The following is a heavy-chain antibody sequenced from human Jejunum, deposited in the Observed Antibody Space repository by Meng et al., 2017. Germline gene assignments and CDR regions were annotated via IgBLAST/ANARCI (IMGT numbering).Heavy chain of an antibody. D-gene: IGHD2-8*01. CDR2: INGDGSST. J-gene: IGHJ4*02. CDR1: GFTFSSYW. Sequence: VRLVESGGGLVQPGGSLRLSCAVSGFTFSSYWMHWVRQAPGKGLVWVSRINGDGSSTSYADSVKGRFTISRDSAKNTLYLQMNSLRAEDTAMYYCTRGLAGTNGKFDYWGQGTLVTVSS. CDR3: TRGLAGTNGKFDY. V-gene: IGHV3-74*02.